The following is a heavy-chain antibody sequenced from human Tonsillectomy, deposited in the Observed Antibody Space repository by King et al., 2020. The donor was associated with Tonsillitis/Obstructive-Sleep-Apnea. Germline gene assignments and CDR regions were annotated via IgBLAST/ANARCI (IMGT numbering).Heavy chain of an antibody. D-gene: IGHD3-16*02. CDR3: ERGGIEDCGTFWFDP. J-gene: IGHJ5*02. CDR1: GGSISSYY. Sequence: VQLQESGPGLVKPSETLSLTCTVSGGSISSYYWSWIRQPPGKGLEWIGYIYYIWSTNYNPSLNSRATISLDTSKNQFSLDLRSVTAADTAFYCCERGGIEDCGTFWFDPWGQGTLVTVSS. V-gene: IGHV4-59*01. CDR2: IYYIWST.